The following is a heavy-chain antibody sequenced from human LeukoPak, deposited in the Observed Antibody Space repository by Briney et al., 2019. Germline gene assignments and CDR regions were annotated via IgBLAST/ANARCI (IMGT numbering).Heavy chain of an antibody. J-gene: IGHJ5*02. CDR3: ARIIAAAGSYNWFDP. Sequence: PGGSLRLSCAASGFTFSSYSMNWVRQAPGKGLEWVSSISSSSSYIYYADSVKGRFTISRDNAKNSLYLQMNSLRAEDTAVYYCARIIAAAGSYNWFDPWGQGTLVTVSS. V-gene: IGHV3-21*01. CDR2: ISSSSSYI. D-gene: IGHD6-13*01. CDR1: GFTFSSYS.